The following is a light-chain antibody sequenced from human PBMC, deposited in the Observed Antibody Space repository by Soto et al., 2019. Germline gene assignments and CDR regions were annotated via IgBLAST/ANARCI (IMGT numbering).Light chain of an antibody. V-gene: IGKV3-20*01. CDR3: QQCGSLHLA. CDR1: HSISSNS. CDR2: GAS. J-gene: IGKJ5*01. Sequence: TQNPSTLSLSPGARVTPSCRVIHSISSNSFSWYQQKPGQSPTLLIYGASSRATGIPDRFSGSGSGTDFTLTISRLQPEDFAVYYCQQCGSLHLAFGQGTRLAI.